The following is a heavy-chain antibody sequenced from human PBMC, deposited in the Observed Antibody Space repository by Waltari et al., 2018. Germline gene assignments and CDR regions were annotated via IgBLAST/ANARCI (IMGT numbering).Heavy chain of an antibody. CDR3: AKDRVLGYYYMDV. CDR1: GFPFSSYG. D-gene: IGHD3-10*01. CDR2: IRYDGSNK. V-gene: IGHV3-30*02. Sequence: QVQLVESGGGVVQPGGSLRLSCAASGFPFSSYGMHWVRRAPGKGLEWVAFIRYDGSNKYYADSVKGRFTISRDNSKNTLYLQMNSLRAEDTAVYYCAKDRVLGYYYMDVWGKGTTVTISS. J-gene: IGHJ6*03.